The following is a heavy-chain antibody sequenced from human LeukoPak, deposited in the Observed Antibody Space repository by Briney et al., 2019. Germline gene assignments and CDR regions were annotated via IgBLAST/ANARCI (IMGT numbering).Heavy chain of an antibody. CDR3: AKYAAAGAYDRHSEIDS. CDR1: GFTFSTYA. CDR2: ISYDGSKK. V-gene: IGHV3-30*04. D-gene: IGHD3-22*01. J-gene: IGHJ4*02. Sequence: GRSLRLSCAASGFTFSTYAMHWVRQAPGKGLEWVAAISYDGSKKHYADSVKGRFTISRDNSKNTLFLEMNSLRPEDTAVYYCAKYAAAGAYDRHSEIDSWGQGTLVTVSS.